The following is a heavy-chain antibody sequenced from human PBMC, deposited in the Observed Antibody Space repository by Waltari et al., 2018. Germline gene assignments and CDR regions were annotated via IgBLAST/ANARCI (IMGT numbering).Heavy chain of an antibody. J-gene: IGHJ3*02. CDR2: ISYDGSNK. CDR3: AKFCGGDAFDI. D-gene: IGHD2-21*01. V-gene: IGHV3-30*18. Sequence: QVQLVESGGGVVQPGRSLRLSCAASGFTFSSYGMHWVRQAPGKGLEWVAVISYDGSNKYYADSVKGRFTISRDNSKNTLYLQMNSLRAEDTAVYYCAKFCGGDAFDIWGQGTMVTVSS. CDR1: GFTFSSYG.